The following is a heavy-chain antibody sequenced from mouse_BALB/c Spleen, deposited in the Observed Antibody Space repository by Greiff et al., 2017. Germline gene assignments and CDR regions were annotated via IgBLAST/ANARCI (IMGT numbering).Heavy chain of an antibody. J-gene: IGHJ4*01. Sequence: EVMLVESGGGLVKPGGSLKLSCAASGFTFSDYYMYWVRQTPEKRLEWVATISDGGSYTYYPDSVKGRFTISRDNAKNNLYLQMSSLKSEDTAMYYCARDMEHYYGSDYAMDYWGQGTSVTVSS. D-gene: IGHD1-2*01. V-gene: IGHV5-4*02. CDR3: ARDMEHYYGSDYAMDY. CDR2: ISDGGSYT. CDR1: GFTFSDYY.